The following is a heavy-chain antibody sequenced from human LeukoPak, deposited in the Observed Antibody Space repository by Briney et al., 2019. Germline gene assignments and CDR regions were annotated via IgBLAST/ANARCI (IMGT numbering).Heavy chain of an antibody. CDR2: ISSDSKTI. Sequence: PGGSLRLSCTASVFTFNTYSMNWVRQAPGKGLEWVSYISSDSKTIYYADSVKGRFTISRDNAKNSLYLQMDSLRAEDTAVYYCASPFDYWGQGTLVTVSS. CDR1: VFTFNTYS. V-gene: IGHV3-48*01. CDR3: ASPFDY. J-gene: IGHJ4*02.